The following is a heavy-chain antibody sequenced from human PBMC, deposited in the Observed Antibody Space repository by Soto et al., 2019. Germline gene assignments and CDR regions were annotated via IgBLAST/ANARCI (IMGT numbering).Heavy chain of an antibody. V-gene: IGHV1-69*06. J-gene: IGHJ4*02. D-gene: IGHD2-21*02. CDR3: ARGAYCCGDCYSPDY. CDR2: IIPIFGTA. CDR1: GGTFSSYA. Sequence: QVQLVQSGAEVKKPGSSVKVSCKASGGTFSSYAISWVRQAPGQGLGWMGGIIPIFGTANYAQKFQGRVTITADKSTSTAYMERSSLRSEDTDVYYCARGAYCCGDCYSPDYWGQGTLVTVSS.